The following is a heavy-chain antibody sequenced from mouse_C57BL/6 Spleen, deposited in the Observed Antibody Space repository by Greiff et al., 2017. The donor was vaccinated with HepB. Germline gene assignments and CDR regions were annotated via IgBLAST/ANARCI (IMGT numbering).Heavy chain of an antibody. V-gene: IGHV5-17*01. CDR1: GFTFSDYG. D-gene: IGHD1-1*01. Sequence: EVQRVESGGGLVKPGGSLKLSCAASGFTFSDYGMHWVRQAPEKGLEWVAYISSGSSTIYYADTVKGRFTISRDNAKNTLFLQMTSLRSEDTAMYYCARTSYGSSPFAYWGQGTLVTVSA. J-gene: IGHJ3*01. CDR3: ARTSYGSSPFAY. CDR2: ISSGSSTI.